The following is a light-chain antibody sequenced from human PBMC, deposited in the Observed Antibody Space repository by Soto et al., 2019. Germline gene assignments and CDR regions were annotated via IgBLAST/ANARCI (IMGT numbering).Light chain of an antibody. CDR3: QHYNSYSEA. J-gene: IGKJ1*01. CDR1: QSISSY. CDR2: AAS. V-gene: IGKV1-39*01. Sequence: DIQMTQSPSSLSASVGDRVTITCRASQSISSYLNWYQQKPGKAPKLLIYAASSLQSGVPSRFSGSGSGTEFTLTISSLQPDDFATYYCQHYNSYSEAFGQVT.